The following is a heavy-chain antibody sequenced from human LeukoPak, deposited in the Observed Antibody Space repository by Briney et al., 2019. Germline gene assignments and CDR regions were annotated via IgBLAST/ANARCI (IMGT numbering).Heavy chain of an antibody. V-gene: IGHV1-3*01. J-gene: IGHJ4*02. CDR3: ARDSGFDPGDY. CDR1: GGTSSSYA. Sequence: GASVKVSYKASGGTSSSYAISWVRQAPGQGLEWMGWINGGNGNTKYSQKFQGRVTITRDTSASSAYMELSSLRSEDTAVYYCARDSGFDPGDYWGQGTLVTVSS. CDR2: INGGNGNT. D-gene: IGHD5-12*01.